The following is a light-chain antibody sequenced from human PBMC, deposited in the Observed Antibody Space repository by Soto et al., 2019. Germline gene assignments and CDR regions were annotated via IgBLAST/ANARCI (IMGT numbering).Light chain of an antibody. J-gene: IGLJ1*01. CDR2: DVS. CDR1: SSDVGGYNY. CDR3: SSYTSSSTRV. V-gene: IGLV2-14*03. Sequence: QSVLTQPASVSGSPGQSITISCTGTSSDVGGYNYVSWYQQHPGKVPKLMIYDVSNRPSGVSYRFSGSKSGHTASLTISGLQADDEADYYCSSYTSSSTRVFGTGTKVTVL.